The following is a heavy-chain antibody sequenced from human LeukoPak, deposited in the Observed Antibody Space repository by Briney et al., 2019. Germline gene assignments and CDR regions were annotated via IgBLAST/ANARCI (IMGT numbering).Heavy chain of an antibody. Sequence: ASVKVSCKVSGYTLTELSMHWVRQAPGKGLEWMGGFDPEDGETIYAQKFQGRVTMTEDTSTDTAYMELSSLRSEDTVVYYCATDLGYCSGGSCPSPFDYWGQGTLVTVSS. CDR2: FDPEDGET. V-gene: IGHV1-24*01. D-gene: IGHD2-15*01. CDR3: ATDLGYCSGGSCPSPFDY. CDR1: GYTLTELS. J-gene: IGHJ4*02.